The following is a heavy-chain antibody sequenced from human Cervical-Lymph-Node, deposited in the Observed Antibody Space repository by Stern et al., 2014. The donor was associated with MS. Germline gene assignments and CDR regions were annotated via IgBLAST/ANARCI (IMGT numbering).Heavy chain of an antibody. CDR3: AKDVSDSSVLPAYFDS. Sequence: EVQLVESGGGLVQPGGSLRLSCAASGFTFTHYAMSWVRQAPGKGLEGVSPIRGSGGRTFYADSVKGRFTISRDNSKNTLYLQMNSLRAEDTAVYFCAKDVSDSSVLPAYFDSWGQGTLVTVS. CDR1: GFTFTHYA. V-gene: IGHV3-23*04. CDR2: IRGSGGRT. D-gene: IGHD6-19*01. J-gene: IGHJ4*02.